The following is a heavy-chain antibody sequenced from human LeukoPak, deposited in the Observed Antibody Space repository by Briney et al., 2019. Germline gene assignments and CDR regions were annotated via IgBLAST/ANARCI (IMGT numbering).Heavy chain of an antibody. D-gene: IGHD4-17*01. V-gene: IGHV1-8*01. J-gene: IGHJ6*03. Sequence: ASVKVSCKASGYTFTSYDINWVRQATGQGLELMGWMNPNSGNTGYAQKFQGRVTMTRNTSISTAYMELSSLRSEDTAVYYCARVNYGDPSYYYYYYMDVWGKGTTVTVSS. CDR3: ARVNYGDPSYYYYYYMDV. CDR1: GYTFTSYD. CDR2: MNPNSGNT.